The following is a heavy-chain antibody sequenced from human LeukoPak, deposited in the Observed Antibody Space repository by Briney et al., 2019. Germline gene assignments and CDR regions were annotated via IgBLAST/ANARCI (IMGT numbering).Heavy chain of an antibody. V-gene: IGHV1-2*04. CDR2: INPNSCGT. J-gene: IGHJ4*02. CDR1: GYTFTGYY. D-gene: IGHD6-13*01. CDR3: ARGGAAAPRV. Sequence: EASVKVSCKASGYTFTGYYMHWVRQAPGQGLKGMGWINPNSCGTNYAQKFQGWVTMTRDTSISTAYMELSRLRSDDTAVYYCARGGAAAPRVWGQGTLVTVSS.